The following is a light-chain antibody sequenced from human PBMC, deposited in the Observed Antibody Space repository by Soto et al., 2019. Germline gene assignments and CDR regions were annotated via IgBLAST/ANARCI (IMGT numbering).Light chain of an antibody. V-gene: IGLV2-23*01. J-gene: IGLJ3*02. CDR2: EDS. CDR1: SSDVGSYNL. Sequence: QSVLTQPASVSGSPGQSITISCTGTSSDVGSYNLVSWYQQHPGKAPKLMIYEDSKRPSGVSNRFSGSKSGNTASLTISGLQAEDEADYYCCSYAGSINWVFGGGTKLTVL. CDR3: CSYAGSINWV.